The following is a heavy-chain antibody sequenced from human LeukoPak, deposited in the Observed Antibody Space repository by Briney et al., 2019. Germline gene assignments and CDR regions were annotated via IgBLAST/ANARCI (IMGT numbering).Heavy chain of an antibody. Sequence: GGSLRLSCAASGFTFSSYAMSWVRQAPGKGLEWVSAISGSGGSTYYADSVKGRFTISRDNSKNTLYLQMNSLRAEDTAVYYCAKAGGWPNYYYYGMDVWGQGTTVTVSS. CDR1: GFTFSSYA. J-gene: IGHJ6*02. D-gene: IGHD6-19*01. CDR3: AKAGGWPNYYYYGMDV. V-gene: IGHV3-23*01. CDR2: ISGSGGST.